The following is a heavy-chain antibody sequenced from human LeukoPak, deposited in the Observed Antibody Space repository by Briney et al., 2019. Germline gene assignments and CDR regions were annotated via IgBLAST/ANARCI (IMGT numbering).Heavy chain of an antibody. Sequence: PSETLSLTCTVSGGSISSSSYYWGWIRQPPGKGLEWIGSIYYSGSTYYNPSLKSRVTISVDTSKNQFSLKLSSVSAADTAVYYCARSVGEKTPFDYWGQGTLVTVSS. J-gene: IGHJ4*02. CDR1: GGSISSSSYY. D-gene: IGHD3-10*01. V-gene: IGHV4-39*07. CDR3: ARSVGEKTPFDY. CDR2: IYYSGST.